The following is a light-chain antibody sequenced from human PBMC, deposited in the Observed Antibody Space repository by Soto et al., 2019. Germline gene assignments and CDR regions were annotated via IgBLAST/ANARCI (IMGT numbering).Light chain of an antibody. CDR3: QQYNSYSLWT. CDR2: DAS. CDR1: QSISSW. J-gene: IGKJ1*01. V-gene: IGKV1-5*01. Sequence: DIQMTQSPSTLSASVGDRVTITCRASQSISSWLAWYQQKPGKAPKLLIHDASSLESGVPSRFSGSGSGTEFILTMNSLQPDDFATYYCQQYNSYSLWTFGQGTKVEIK.